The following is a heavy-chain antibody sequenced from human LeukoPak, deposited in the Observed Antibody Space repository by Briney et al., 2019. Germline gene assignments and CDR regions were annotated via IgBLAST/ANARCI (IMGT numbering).Heavy chain of an antibody. Sequence: ASVKVSCKASGYTFTGYYMHWVRQAPGQGLEWMGWINPNSGGTNYAQKFQGWVTMTRDTSISTAYMELSRLRSDDTAVYYCARLSSITSWGMDFDYWGQGTLVTVSS. D-gene: IGHD2-2*01. CDR1: GYTFTGYY. CDR2: INPNSGGT. CDR3: ARLSSITSWGMDFDY. J-gene: IGHJ4*02. V-gene: IGHV1-2*04.